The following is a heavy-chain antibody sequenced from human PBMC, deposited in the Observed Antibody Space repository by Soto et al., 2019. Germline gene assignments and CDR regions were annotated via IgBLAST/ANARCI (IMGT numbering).Heavy chain of an antibody. D-gene: IGHD4-4*01. CDR3: AKDLGQGNHYYYGMDV. CDR1: GFTFCSYA. CDR2: ISGSGGST. V-gene: IGHV3-23*01. J-gene: IGHJ6*02. Sequence: GGSPRLSSAASGFTFCSYAMSWVRQAPGKGLEWVSAISGSGGSTYYADSVKGRFTISRDNSKNTLYLQMNSLRAEGTAVYYCAKDLGQGNHYYYGMDVWGQGTTVTVSS.